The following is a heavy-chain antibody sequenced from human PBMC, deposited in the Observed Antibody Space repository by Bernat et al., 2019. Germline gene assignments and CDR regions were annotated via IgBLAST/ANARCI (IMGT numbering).Heavy chain of an antibody. D-gene: IGHD3-9*01. CDR1: GGSISSYY. CDR2: IYYSGST. V-gene: IGHV4-59*12. J-gene: IGHJ6*02. CDR3: ARDGSYDILTGYYYYGMDV. Sequence: QMQESGPGLVKPSETLSLTSTVSGGSISSYYWSWIRQPPGKGLEWIGYIYYSGSTHYNPSLKSRVTISVDTSKNQFSLKLSSVTAADTAVYYCARDGSYDILTGYYYYGMDVWGQGTTVTVSS.